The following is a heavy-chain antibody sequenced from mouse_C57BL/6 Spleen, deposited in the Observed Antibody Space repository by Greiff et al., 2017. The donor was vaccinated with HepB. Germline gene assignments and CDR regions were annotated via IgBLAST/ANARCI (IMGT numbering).Heavy chain of an antibody. CDR1: GYTFTSYW. CDR3: ARENYYGSSSYYYAMDY. V-gene: IGHV1-53*01. J-gene: IGHJ4*01. D-gene: IGHD1-1*01. Sequence: VQLQQPGTELVKPGASVKLSCKASGYTFTSYWMHWVKQRPGQGLEWIGNINPSNGGTNYNEKFKSKATLTVDKSSSTAYMQLSSLTSEDSAVYYCARENYYGSSSYYYAMDYWGQGTSVTVSS. CDR2: INPSNGGT.